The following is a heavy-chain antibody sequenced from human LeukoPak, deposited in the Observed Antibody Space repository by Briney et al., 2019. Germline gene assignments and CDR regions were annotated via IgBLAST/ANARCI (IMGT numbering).Heavy chain of an antibody. V-gene: IGHV4-39*01. CDR3: ARLSTTETGPEY. D-gene: IGHD4-17*01. CDR2: IYYSGST. Sequence: SETLSLSCIVSGSSISSSRDYWAWIRQPPGKGLEWIGSIYYSGSTYYNPSLKSRVTISVDTSKNQFSLKLSSVTAADTAVYYCARLSTTETGPEYWGQRTLVTVSS. CDR1: GSSISSSRDY. J-gene: IGHJ4*02.